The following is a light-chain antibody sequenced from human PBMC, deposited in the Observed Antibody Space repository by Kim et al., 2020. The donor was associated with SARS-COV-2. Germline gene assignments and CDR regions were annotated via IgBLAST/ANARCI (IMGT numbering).Light chain of an antibody. Sequence: ARGKTARIHCGGNNIVSKSVLWYQLKPGQATVLVTYYDSDRHSGMPERFSGSNSGNTANLTIRRVEAGDESYYYCQVWDSSSDPRVFGGGTQLTVL. CDR2: YDS. CDR3: QVWDSSSDPRV. V-gene: IGLV3-21*04. J-gene: IGLJ3*02. CDR1: NIVSKS.